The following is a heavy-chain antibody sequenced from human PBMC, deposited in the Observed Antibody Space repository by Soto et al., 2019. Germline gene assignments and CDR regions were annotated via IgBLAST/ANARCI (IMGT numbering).Heavy chain of an antibody. CDR1: GFTFSSYG. J-gene: IGHJ6*02. D-gene: IGHD3-3*01. V-gene: IGHV3-30*18. CDR2: ISYDGSNK. Sequence: GGSLRLSCAASGFTFSSYGMHWVRQAPGKGLEWVAVISYDGSNKYYADSVKGRFTISRDNSKNTLYLQMTSLRAEDTAVYYCAKDLGAGSGYYGMDVWGQGATVTVSS. CDR3: AKDLGAGSGYYGMDV.